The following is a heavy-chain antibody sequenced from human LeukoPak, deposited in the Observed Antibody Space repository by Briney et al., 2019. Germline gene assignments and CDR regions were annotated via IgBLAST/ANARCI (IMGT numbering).Heavy chain of an antibody. J-gene: IGHJ2*01. CDR3: ARVLYGAHGWYFDL. CDR1: GGSISSFY. Sequence: SETLSLTCTVSGGSISSFYWSWIRQPPGKGLEWIGYIYYSGSTNYNPSLKSRVTISVDTSKNQFSLKLSSVTAADPAVYYCARVLYGAHGWYFDLCGRGTLVTVSS. V-gene: IGHV4-59*13. CDR2: IYYSGST. D-gene: IGHD4-17*01.